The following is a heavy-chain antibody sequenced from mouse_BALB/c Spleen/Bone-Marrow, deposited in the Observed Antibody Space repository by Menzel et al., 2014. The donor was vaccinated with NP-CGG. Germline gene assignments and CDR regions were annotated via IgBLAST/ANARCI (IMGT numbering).Heavy chain of an antibody. CDR3: ARGDWDDAY. V-gene: IGHV1-69*01. Sequence: QVQLKQSGAELVMPGASVKVSCKASGYTFTDYWMHWVKQRPGQGLEWIGAIDTSDSYTSYNRKFKGKATLTVDESSSTAYMQLSSLTSEDSAVYYCARGDWDDAYWGQGTLITVSA. J-gene: IGHJ3*01. CDR1: GYTFTDYW. CDR2: IDTSDSYT. D-gene: IGHD4-1*01.